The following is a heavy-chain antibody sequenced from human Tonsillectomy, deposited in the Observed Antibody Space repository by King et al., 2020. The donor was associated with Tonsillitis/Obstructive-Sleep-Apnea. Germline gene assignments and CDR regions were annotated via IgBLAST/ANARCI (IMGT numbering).Heavy chain of an antibody. J-gene: IGHJ3*02. CDR2: ISSSGSYI. Sequence: DVQLVESGGGLVKPGGSLRLSCAASGFTFSNYNINWVRQAPGRGLEWVSSISSSGSYIFYADSVKGRFTISRDNAKNSLYLQMNSLRAEDTAVYYCARDSSAVEWLLFDAFDIWGQGTMVTVSS. V-gene: IGHV3-21*01. CDR3: ARDSSAVEWLLFDAFDI. D-gene: IGHD3-3*01. CDR1: GFTFSNYN.